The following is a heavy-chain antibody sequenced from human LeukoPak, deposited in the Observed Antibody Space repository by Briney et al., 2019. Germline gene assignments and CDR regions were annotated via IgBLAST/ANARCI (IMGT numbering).Heavy chain of an antibody. CDR2: ISSSSSYI. J-gene: IGHJ6*02. V-gene: IGHV3-21*01. D-gene: IGHD2-2*01. CDR1: GFTFSSYS. CDR3: ARDSRPFYCSSTSCYGPYYYYGMDV. Sequence: GGSLRLSCEASGFTFSSYSTNWVRQAPGKGLEWVSSISSSSSYIYYADSVKGRFTISRDNAKNSLYLQMNSLRAEDTAVYYCARDSRPFYCSSTSCYGPYYYYGMDVWGQGTTVTVSS.